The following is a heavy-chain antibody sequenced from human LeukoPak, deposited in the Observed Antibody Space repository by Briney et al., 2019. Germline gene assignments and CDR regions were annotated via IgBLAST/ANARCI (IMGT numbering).Heavy chain of an antibody. V-gene: IGHV3-23*01. Sequence: GGSLRLSCAASGFSFSTSAMTWVRPAPGKGLEWVSTITSSGGATYYADSVKGRFTISRDNSKNSLFLQMNSLRAEDTAVYYCVEHGSGTFYDYWGQGTLVTVSS. CDR1: GFSFSTSA. J-gene: IGHJ4*02. CDR2: ITSSGGAT. D-gene: IGHD3-10*01. CDR3: VEHGSGTFYDY.